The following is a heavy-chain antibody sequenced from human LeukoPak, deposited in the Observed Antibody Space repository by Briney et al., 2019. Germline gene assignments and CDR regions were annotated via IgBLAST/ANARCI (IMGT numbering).Heavy chain of an antibody. CDR2: IGGLGSST. Sequence: SGGSLRLSCAASGFTFSSHAMAWVRQAPGKGLEWVSAIGGLGSSTYYGDSVKGRFTISRDNSKNTVYLQMDGLRVEDTAVYYYARDPGVVAFHYFDFWGQGTLITVSS. CDR3: ARDPGVVAFHYFDF. CDR1: GFTFSSHA. D-gene: IGHD3-3*01. V-gene: IGHV3-23*01. J-gene: IGHJ4*02.